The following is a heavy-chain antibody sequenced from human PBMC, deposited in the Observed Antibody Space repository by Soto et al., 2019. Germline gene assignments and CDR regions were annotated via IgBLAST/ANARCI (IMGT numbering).Heavy chain of an antibody. CDR1: GFTFSSYG. CDR2: ISYDGSNK. V-gene: IGHV3-30*18. Sequence: QVQLVESGGGVVQPGRSLRLSCAASGFTFSSYGMHLVRQAPGKGLEWVAVISYDGSNKYYADSVKGRFTISRDNSKNTLYLHMNSLGDEDTAVYYCANALHPYSSSLGYGMDVWGQGTTVTVSS. D-gene: IGHD6-13*01. CDR3: ANALHPYSSSLGYGMDV. J-gene: IGHJ6*02.